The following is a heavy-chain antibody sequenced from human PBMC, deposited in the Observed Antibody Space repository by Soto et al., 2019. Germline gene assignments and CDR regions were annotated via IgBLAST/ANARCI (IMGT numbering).Heavy chain of an antibody. CDR1: ECTFSNYA. D-gene: IGHD5-12*01. J-gene: IGHJ6*02. V-gene: IGHV3-23*01. CDR3: ANDRGGYDGDYYYGMDV. Sequence: EVQLLASGGGLVQPGGSLRLSCAVLECTFSNYAMNWVRQAPGKWLEWVSRISGSGVSTYYADSVKGRFTGSRDNSKSALYLPMSSLRAEDTAVYDCANDRGGYDGDYYYGMDVWGQGTTVTVSS. CDR2: ISGSGVST.